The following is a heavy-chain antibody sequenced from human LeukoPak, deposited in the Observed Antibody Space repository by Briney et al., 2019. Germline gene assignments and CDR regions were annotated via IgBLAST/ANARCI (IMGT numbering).Heavy chain of an antibody. CDR1: GGPTSRGVYN. J-gene: IGHJ4*02. CDR3: ASRLSIAARPGAGFAG. Sequence: PSEPLSLTGPVLGGPTSRGVYNWGWIGKPPGKGRGGIGDIYYSGSTYYNPSLKSRVTISVDTSKNQFSLKLSSVTAADTAVYYCASRLSIAARPGAGFAGWGQGTLVTVSS. CDR2: IYYSGST. D-gene: IGHD6-6*01. V-gene: IGHV4-39*07.